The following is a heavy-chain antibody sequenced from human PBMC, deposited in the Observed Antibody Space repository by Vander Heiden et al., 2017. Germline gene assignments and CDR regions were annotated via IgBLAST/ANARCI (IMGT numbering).Heavy chain of an antibody. CDR2: IYPGGST. CDR1: GFTVSGKF. J-gene: IGHJ4*02. D-gene: IGHD3-22*01. Sequence: EVQLVESGGGVIQPGGSLRLSCAASGFTVSGKFMNWVRQAPGKGLEWVSVIYPGGSTYYADSVKGRFTISRDNSKNTLYLQMNSLRAEDTAVYYCATTLYDSRGYYSGGDYWGQGTLVTVSS. V-gene: IGHV3-53*01. CDR3: ATTLYDSRGYYSGGDY.